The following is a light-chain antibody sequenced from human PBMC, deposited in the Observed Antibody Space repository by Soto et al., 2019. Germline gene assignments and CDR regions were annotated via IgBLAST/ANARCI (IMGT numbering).Light chain of an antibody. CDR1: QGISSH. Sequence: DIQMTQSPSSLSASAGDRVTITCRASQGISSHLNWYQQKPGKAPKLLIYGASSLQSGVPSRFSGRGSGTDFTLTINSLQPEDFAIYYCQQGYSTPQTFGQGTKVDIK. V-gene: IGKV1-39*01. CDR2: GAS. CDR3: QQGYSTPQT. J-gene: IGKJ1*01.